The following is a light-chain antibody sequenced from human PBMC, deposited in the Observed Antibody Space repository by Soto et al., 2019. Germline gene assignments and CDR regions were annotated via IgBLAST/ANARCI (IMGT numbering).Light chain of an antibody. V-gene: IGKV3-20*01. CDR3: HHYGRSPIFT. CDR2: GAS. J-gene: IGKJ3*01. Sequence: ENVLTQSPGTLSLSPGERATLSCRASQSLSSNYLAWYQQKPGQAPRLLIYGASSRATGIPGRFSGSGSGTDFTLTISSLEPEDFAVYYCHHYGRSPIFTLGPGTTVDIK. CDR1: QSLSSNY.